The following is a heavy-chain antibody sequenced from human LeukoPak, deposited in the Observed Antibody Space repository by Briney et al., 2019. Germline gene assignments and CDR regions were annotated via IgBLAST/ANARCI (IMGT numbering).Heavy chain of an antibody. J-gene: IGHJ3*02. CDR3: ATLTISGVVTYASLI. Sequence: ASVKVSCKLSGYSGIELSMHWVRQAPGKGLEWMGGFDPEDGETKYAQKFQGRVTMTEDTSTDTAYMELSRLTSEDTAVYYCATLTISGVVTYASLIWGRGTLVTVSS. D-gene: IGHD3-3*01. V-gene: IGHV1-24*01. CDR2: FDPEDGET. CDR1: GYSGIELS.